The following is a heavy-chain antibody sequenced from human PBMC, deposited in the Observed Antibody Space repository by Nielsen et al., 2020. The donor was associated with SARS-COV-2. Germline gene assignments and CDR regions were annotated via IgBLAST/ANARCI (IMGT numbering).Heavy chain of an antibody. V-gene: IGHV3-23*01. CDR3: AKEGPPLRYFDWGYGMDV. CDR1: GFSFSSYA. J-gene: IGHJ6*02. D-gene: IGHD3-9*01. CDR2: ISGTGDST. Sequence: GESLKISCAASGFSFSSYAMNWVRQAPGKGLEWVSAISGTGDSTYYSDSVKGRFTISRDNSRNTLYLQMNNLRAEDTAVYYCAKEGPPLRYFDWGYGMDVWGQGTTVTVSS.